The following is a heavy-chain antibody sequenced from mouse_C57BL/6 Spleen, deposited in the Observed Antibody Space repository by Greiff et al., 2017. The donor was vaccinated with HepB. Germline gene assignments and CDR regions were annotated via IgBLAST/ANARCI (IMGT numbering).Heavy chain of an antibody. V-gene: IGHV5-12*01. Sequence: EVKLMESGGGLVQPGGSLKLSCAASGFTFSDYYMYWVRQTPEKRLEWVAYIRNGGGSTYYSDTVKGRFTISRDNAKNTLYLQISRLKSEDTAMYYCERHNYGDYAMDYWGQGTSVTVSS. CDR2: IRNGGGST. CDR1: GFTFSDYY. J-gene: IGHJ4*01. CDR3: ERHNYGDYAMDY. D-gene: IGHD1-1*01.